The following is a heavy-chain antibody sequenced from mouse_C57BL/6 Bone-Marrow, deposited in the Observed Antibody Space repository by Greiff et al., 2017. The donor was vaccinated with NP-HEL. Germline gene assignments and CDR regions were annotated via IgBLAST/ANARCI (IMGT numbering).Heavy chain of an antibody. V-gene: IGHV5-4*01. CDR2: ISDGGSYT. Sequence: EVKLMESGGGLVKPGGSLKLSCAASGFTFSSYAMSWVRQTPEKRLEWVATISDGGSYTYYPDNVKGRFTISRDNAKNNLYLQMSHLKSEDTAMYYCARDCWFAYWGQGTLVTVSA. CDR1: GFTFSSYA. CDR3: ARDCWFAY. J-gene: IGHJ3*01.